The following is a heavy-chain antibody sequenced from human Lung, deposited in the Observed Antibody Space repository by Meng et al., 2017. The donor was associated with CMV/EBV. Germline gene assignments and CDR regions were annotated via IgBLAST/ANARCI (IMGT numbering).Heavy chain of an antibody. J-gene: IGHJ4*02. CDR1: GYSFGNYA. CDR2: ISYDGDKK. Sequence: SXVGSGYSFGNYAMHWVRQAPGKGLEWVAVISYDGDKKFYTDSVKGRFTISRDNSKNTLILQMNSLRTEDTAVYYCARVYYDSTNYYFSFGYWGQVTXVTVAS. D-gene: IGHD3-22*01. V-gene: IGHV3-30*04. CDR3: ARVYYDSTNYYFSFGY.